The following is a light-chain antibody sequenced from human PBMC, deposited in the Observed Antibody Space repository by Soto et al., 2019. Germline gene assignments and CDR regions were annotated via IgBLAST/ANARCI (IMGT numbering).Light chain of an antibody. Sequence: QSVLTQPPSASGTPGQRVTISCSGTSSNIGSNTVAWYQQLPGTAPKLLIYSNNHRPSGVPDRFSGSKSGTSASLAISGLQSEDEADYYCAAWDDSLNGRGVFGTGTKVTVL. J-gene: IGLJ1*01. CDR1: SSNIGSNT. CDR3: AAWDDSLNGRGV. V-gene: IGLV1-44*01. CDR2: SNN.